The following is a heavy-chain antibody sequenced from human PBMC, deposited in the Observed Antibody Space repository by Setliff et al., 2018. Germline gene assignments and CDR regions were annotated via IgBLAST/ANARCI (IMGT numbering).Heavy chain of an antibody. CDR1: GDSISSTSYQ. D-gene: IGHD3-10*01. V-gene: IGHV4-39*01. Sequence: TSETLSLTCTVSGDSISSTSYQWGWVRQPPGKGLEWIGSIYYTGTAYYNPSLKSRVTISVDTFKNQFSLQVPSLAATDTALYFCARHEFVGGYYGSVTYRHFDYWGQGILVTVSS. CDR2: IYYTGTA. CDR3: ARHEFVGGYYGSVTYRHFDY. J-gene: IGHJ4*02.